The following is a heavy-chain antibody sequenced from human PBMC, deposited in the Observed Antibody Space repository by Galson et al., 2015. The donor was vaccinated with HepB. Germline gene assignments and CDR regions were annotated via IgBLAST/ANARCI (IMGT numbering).Heavy chain of an antibody. D-gene: IGHD2-21*01. CDR3: ARTFGVVDEGNYYMDV. V-gene: IGHV6-1*01. J-gene: IGHJ6*03. CDR1: GDSVSSNTVG. CDR2: TYYRSKWST. Sequence: CAISGDSVSSNTVGWNWIRQSPSRALEWLGRTYYRSKWSTDYADSVKSRITINPDTSKNQFSLKLSSVTAADTAVYYCARTFGVVDEGNYYMDVWGKGTTVTVSS.